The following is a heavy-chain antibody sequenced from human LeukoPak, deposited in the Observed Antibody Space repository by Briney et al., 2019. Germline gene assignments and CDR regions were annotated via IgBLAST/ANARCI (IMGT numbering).Heavy chain of an antibody. Sequence: GGSLRLSCASSGFTFTSYAVSWVRQAPGKGLEWVSTISYSGGTAYHTDSVKGRFTISRDISKNTVYLQMNSLKAEDTAVYYCAKDGVVRGLGPYYFDSWGQGSLVTVSS. CDR2: ISYSGGTA. CDR3: AKDGVVRGLGPYYFDS. D-gene: IGHD3-10*01. CDR1: GFTFTSYA. J-gene: IGHJ4*02. V-gene: IGHV3-23*01.